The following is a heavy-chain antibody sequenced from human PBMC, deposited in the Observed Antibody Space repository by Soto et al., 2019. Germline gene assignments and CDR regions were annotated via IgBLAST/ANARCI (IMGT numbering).Heavy chain of an antibody. Sequence: PGGSLRLSCAASGFTFSDYYMSWIRQAPGKGLEWVSYISSSGSTIYYADSVKGRFTISRDNAKNSLYLQMNSLRAEDTAVYYCARSSYFYGVYNWFRPCGQGTLVTVSS. CDR1: GFTFSDYY. CDR3: ARSSYFYGVYNWFRP. D-gene: IGHD4-17*01. V-gene: IGHV3-11*01. J-gene: IGHJ5*02. CDR2: ISSSGSTI.